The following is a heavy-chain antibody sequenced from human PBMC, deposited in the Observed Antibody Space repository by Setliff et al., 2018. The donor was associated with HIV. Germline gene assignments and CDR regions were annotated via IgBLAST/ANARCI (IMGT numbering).Heavy chain of an antibody. J-gene: IGHJ4*02. CDR1: GFTLSDYY. Sequence: GGSLRLSCAASGFTLSDYYMAWIRQAPGKGLEWISYISSSGNTMYYADSVKGRFTISRDNAKNSLYLQVNSLRAEDTAAYYCARFRRSGYNYVEGTALAYWGQGTLVTVSS. D-gene: IGHD3-22*01. V-gene: IGHV3-11*01. CDR2: ISSSGNTM. CDR3: ARFRRSGYNYVEGTALAY.